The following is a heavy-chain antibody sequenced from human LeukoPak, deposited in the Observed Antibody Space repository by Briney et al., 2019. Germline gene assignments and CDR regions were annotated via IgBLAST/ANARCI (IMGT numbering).Heavy chain of an antibody. V-gene: IGHV3-30-3*01. CDR1: GFTFSSYA. D-gene: IGHD3-22*01. Sequence: HPGGSLRLSCAASGFTFSSYAMHWVRQAPGKGLEWVAVISYDGSNKYYADSVKGRFTIPRGNSKNTLYLQMNSLRAEDTAVYYCARDLGYYDSSGCFDYWGQGTLVTVSS. CDR2: ISYDGSNK. J-gene: IGHJ4*02. CDR3: ARDLGYYDSSGCFDY.